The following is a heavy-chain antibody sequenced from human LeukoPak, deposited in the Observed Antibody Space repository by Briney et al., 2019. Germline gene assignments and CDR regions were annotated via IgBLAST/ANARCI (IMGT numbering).Heavy chain of an antibody. CDR3: ARSPTFRGWFDP. Sequence: PGGSLRLSCAASGFTFSSYNMNWARQAPGKGLEWVAYISIGTSFIYYADSVKGRFTISRDNAKNSLYLQVNSLRAEDTAVYYCARSPTFRGWFDPWGQGTLVTVSS. V-gene: IGHV3-21*01. D-gene: IGHD2/OR15-2a*01. CDR1: GFTFSSYN. J-gene: IGHJ5*02. CDR2: ISIGTSFI.